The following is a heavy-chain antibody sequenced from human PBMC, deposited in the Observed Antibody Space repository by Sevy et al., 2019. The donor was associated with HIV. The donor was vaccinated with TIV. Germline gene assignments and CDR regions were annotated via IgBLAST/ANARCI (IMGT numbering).Heavy chain of an antibody. D-gene: IGHD3-10*01. CDR1: GYSFTSYW. Sequence: GEALKISCKGSGYSFTSYWIGWVRPMPRKGLGWMGIIYPGDYDTRYSPSFQGQITISADKSISTAYMQWSSLKASDTAMYYCEGRTLGWIWFYDYWGQGTLVTVSS. V-gene: IGHV5-51*01. CDR2: IYPGDYDT. J-gene: IGHJ4*02. CDR3: EGRTLGWIWFYDY.